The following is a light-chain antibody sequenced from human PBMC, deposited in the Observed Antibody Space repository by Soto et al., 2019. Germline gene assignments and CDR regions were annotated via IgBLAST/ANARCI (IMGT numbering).Light chain of an antibody. Sequence: EIVLTQSPDTLSLSPGERATLSCRASQSVSSSYLAWYQQKPGQAPRLLIYGASSRATGIPARFGGSGSGTEFTLTISSLQSEDFAVYYCQQYNNWPPWTFGQGTKVDIK. CDR1: QSVSSSY. CDR2: GAS. CDR3: QQYNNWPPWT. V-gene: IGKV3D-15*01. J-gene: IGKJ1*01.